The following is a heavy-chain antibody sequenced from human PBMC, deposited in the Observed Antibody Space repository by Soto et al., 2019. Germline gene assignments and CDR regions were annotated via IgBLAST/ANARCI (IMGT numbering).Heavy chain of an antibody. Sequence: QVQLVQSGAEVKKPGASVKVSCKASGYTFTSYGISWVRQAPGQGLEWMGWSSAYSGNTNYAQKLQGRVTMTTDTSTRTAYMELRSLRSDDTAVYYCARDKGAYCGSDCYSTGFEPWGQGTLVTVSS. D-gene: IGHD2-21*02. J-gene: IGHJ5*02. CDR1: GYTFTSYG. V-gene: IGHV1-18*01. CDR2: SSAYSGNT. CDR3: ARDKGAYCGSDCYSTGFEP.